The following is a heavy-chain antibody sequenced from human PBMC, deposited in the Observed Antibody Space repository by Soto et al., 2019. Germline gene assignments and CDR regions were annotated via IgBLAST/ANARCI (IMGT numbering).Heavy chain of an antibody. CDR2: IWHDGNNK. CDR1: GFTFSNYG. J-gene: IGHJ6*02. CDR3: ARGDSYDSSGPAFV. D-gene: IGHD3-22*01. V-gene: IGHV3-33*01. Sequence: GGSLRLSCAASGFTFSNYGMHWVRQAPGKGLEWVAIIWHDGNNKYYADSVRGRFIISRDNSKNRLYLQMNSLRAEDTAVYYCARGDSYDSSGPAFVWGQGTTVTVSS.